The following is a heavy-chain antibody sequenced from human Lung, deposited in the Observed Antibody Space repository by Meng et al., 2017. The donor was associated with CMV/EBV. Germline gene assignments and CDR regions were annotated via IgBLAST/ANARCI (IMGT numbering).Heavy chain of an antibody. J-gene: IGHJ4*02. Sequence: GGSXRLXCAASGFTFSSFAMSWVRQAPGKGLEWDSAITASGGSTYYADSVKGRFTISRDNSKNTLYLQMNSLRAEDTAVYYCAKAYSGSWYREYYDYWGQGTXVTVSS. V-gene: IGHV3-23*01. CDR1: GFTFSSFA. CDR2: ITASGGST. CDR3: AKAYSGSWYREYYDY. D-gene: IGHD6-13*01.